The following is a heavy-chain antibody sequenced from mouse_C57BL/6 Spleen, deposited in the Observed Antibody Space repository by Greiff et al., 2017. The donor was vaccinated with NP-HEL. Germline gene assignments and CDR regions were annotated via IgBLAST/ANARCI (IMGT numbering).Heavy chain of an antibody. CDR1: GFSLTSYG. Sequence: VQRVESGPGLVQPSQSLSITCTVSGFSLTSYGVHWVRQSPGKGLEWLGVIWSGGSTDYNAAFISRLSISKDNSKSQVFFKMNSLQADDTAIYYCARVLIYYGYDGDAMDYWGQGTSVTVSS. CDR3: ARVLIYYGYDGDAMDY. J-gene: IGHJ4*01. CDR2: IWSGGST. D-gene: IGHD2-2*01. V-gene: IGHV2-2*01.